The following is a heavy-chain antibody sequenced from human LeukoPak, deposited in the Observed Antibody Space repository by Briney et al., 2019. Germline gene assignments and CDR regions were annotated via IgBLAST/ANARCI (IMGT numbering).Heavy chain of an antibody. CDR3: ASNLLSSGYYFPFDY. CDR2: INPSGGST. Sequence: ASVKVSCKASGYTFTGYYMHWVRQAPGQGLEWMGIINPSGGSTSYAQKFQGRVTITADESTSTAYMELSSLRSEDTAVYYCASNLLSSGYYFPFDYWGQGTLVTVSS. D-gene: IGHD3-22*01. CDR1: GYTFTGYY. V-gene: IGHV1-46*01. J-gene: IGHJ4*02.